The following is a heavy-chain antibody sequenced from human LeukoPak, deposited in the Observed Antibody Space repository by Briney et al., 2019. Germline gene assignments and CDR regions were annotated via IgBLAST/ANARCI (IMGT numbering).Heavy chain of an antibody. D-gene: IGHD2-21*01. CDR3: ARSRAAPTPLLD. V-gene: IGHV1-46*01. CDR1: GYTFTSYY. J-gene: IGHJ4*02. Sequence: ASVEVSCKASGYTFTSYYMHWVRQAPGQGLEWMGIINPSGGSTSYAQKFQGRVTMTRDTSTSTVYMELSSLRSEDTAVYYCARSRAAPTPLLDWGQGTLVTVSP. CDR2: INPSGGST.